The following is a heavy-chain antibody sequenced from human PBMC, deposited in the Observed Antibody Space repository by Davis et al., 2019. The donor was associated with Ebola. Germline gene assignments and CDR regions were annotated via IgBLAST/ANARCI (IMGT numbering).Heavy chain of an antibody. V-gene: IGHV4-59*12. J-gene: IGHJ5*02. CDR3: ARVRSYSWFDP. D-gene: IGHD3-10*01. CDR1: GGSISSYY. Sequence: MPSETLSLTCTVSGGSISSYYWSWIRQPPGKGLEWIGYIYYSGSTYYNPSLKSRVTISVDTSKNQFSLKLSSVTAADTAVYYCARVRSYSWFDPWGQGTLVTVSS. CDR2: IYYSGST.